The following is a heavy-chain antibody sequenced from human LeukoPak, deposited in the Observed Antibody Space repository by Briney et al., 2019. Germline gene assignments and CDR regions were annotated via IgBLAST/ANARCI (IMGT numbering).Heavy chain of an antibody. J-gene: IGHJ4*02. V-gene: IGHV4-34*01. CDR3: ARRGFGSDY. D-gene: IGHD3-10*01. CDR2: INHSGST. Sequence: SETLSLTCAVYGGSFSGYYWSWIRQPPGKGLEWIGEINHSGSTNYNPSLKSRVTISVDTSKNQFSLKLSSVTAADTAVCYCARRGFGSDYWGQGTLVTVSS. CDR1: GGSFSGYY.